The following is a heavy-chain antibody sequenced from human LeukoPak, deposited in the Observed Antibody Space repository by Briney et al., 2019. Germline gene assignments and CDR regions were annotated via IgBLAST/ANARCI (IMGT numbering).Heavy chain of an antibody. CDR1: GRSISSYY. Sequence: SETLSLTCTVSGRSISSYYWSWIRQPPGKGLEWIGYIYYSGTTNYNPSLKSRVTISVDTSENQFSLKLSSVTAADTAVYYCVRRSSWSTYNYFDPWGQGTLVIVSS. CDR2: IYYSGTT. CDR3: VRRSSWSTYNYFDP. V-gene: IGHV4-59*08. J-gene: IGHJ5*02. D-gene: IGHD6-13*01.